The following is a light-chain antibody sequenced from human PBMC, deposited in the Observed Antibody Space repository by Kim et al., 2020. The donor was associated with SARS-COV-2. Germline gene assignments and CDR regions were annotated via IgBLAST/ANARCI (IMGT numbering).Light chain of an antibody. V-gene: IGLV2-23*01. CDR1: SSNIGSYDL. Sequence: QSVLTQPASVSGSPGQSVTITCTGTSSNIGSYDLVSWYQQHPGKAPKVLIYANSKRSSGISDRFSGSRSGSTASLTISGLQAEDEADYYCCAFAGSDTWVFAGGTKVTVL. CDR3: CAFAGSDTWV. CDR2: ANS. J-gene: IGLJ3*02.